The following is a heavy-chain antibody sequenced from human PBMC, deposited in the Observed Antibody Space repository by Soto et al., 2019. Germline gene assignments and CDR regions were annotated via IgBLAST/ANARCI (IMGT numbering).Heavy chain of an antibody. CDR1: GFTFSSYA. V-gene: IGHV3-23*01. CDR2: ISGSGGST. Sequence: GGSLRLSCAASGFTFSSYAMSWVRQAPGKGLEWVSAISGSGGSTYYADSVKGRFTISRDNSKNTLYLQMNSLRAEDTAVYYCAKDPERSGSPGDWYFDLWGRGTLVTVSS. J-gene: IGHJ2*01. CDR3: AKDPERSGSPGDWYFDL. D-gene: IGHD1-26*01.